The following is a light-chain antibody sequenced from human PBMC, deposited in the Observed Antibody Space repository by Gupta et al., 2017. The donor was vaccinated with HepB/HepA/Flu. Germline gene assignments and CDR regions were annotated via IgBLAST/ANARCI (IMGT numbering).Light chain of an antibody. Sequence: DIVMTQSAYALAVSLGERATINCKSSQSVLYSSNNKNYLAWYQQKPGQPPKLPIYCASTRETPVRVRFSGSGSGLAFTLSSLRLQAVAKAVYYGYEDDTTATTFGRGTKVELK. CDR1: QSVLYSSNNKNY. J-gene: IGKJ4*01. CDR2: CAS. CDR3: YEDDTTATT. V-gene: IGKV4-1*01.